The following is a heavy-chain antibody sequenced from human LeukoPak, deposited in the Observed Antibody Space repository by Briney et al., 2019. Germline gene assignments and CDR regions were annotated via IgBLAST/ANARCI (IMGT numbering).Heavy chain of an antibody. Sequence: PGGSLRLSCAASGFTFSSYSMNWVRQAPGKGLEWVSSISSSSSYIYYAEAVKGRFSISRDNAKNSMYLQMNSLRAEDTAVYYCARGALHDDILTGIDYWGQGTLVTVSS. J-gene: IGHJ4*02. CDR3: ARGALHDDILTGIDY. D-gene: IGHD3-9*01. CDR1: GFTFSSYS. CDR2: ISSSSSYI. V-gene: IGHV3-21*01.